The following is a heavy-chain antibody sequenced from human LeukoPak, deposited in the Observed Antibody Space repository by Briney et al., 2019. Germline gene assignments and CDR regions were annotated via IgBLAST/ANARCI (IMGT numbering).Heavy chain of an antibody. CDR3: VRGGTYYLPY. D-gene: IGHD1-26*01. V-gene: IGHV4-39*07. Sequence: SETLSLTCTVSGGSISSSSYYWGWIRQPPGKGLEWIGSIYYSGSTYYNPSLKSRVTISMDKSKNQLSLRLNSVTAADTAIYYCVRGGTYYLPYWGQGILVTVSS. CDR1: GGSISSSSYY. CDR2: IYYSGST. J-gene: IGHJ4*02.